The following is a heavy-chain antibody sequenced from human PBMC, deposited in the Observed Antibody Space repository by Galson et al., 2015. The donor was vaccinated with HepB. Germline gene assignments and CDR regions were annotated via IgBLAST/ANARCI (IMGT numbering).Heavy chain of an antibody. D-gene: IGHD6-19*01. CDR1: GYTLTELS. CDR2: FDPEDGET. CDR3: ATEYRTLYSSGLWD. V-gene: IGHV1-24*01. Sequence: SVKVSCKVSGYTLTELSMHWVRQAPGKGLEWMGGFDPEDGETIYAQKFQGRVTLTEDTSTDTAYMDLNSLRSEDTAVYYCATEYRTLYSSGLWDWGQGTLVTVSS. J-gene: IGHJ4*02.